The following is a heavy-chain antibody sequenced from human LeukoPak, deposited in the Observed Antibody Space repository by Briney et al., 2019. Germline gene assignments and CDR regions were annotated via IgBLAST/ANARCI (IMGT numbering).Heavy chain of an antibody. CDR2: IYSGGST. CDR3: ARDSKDNIAAADYYFDY. J-gene: IGHJ4*02. CDR1: GFTVSSSY. D-gene: IGHD6-13*01. Sequence: GGSLRLSCAASGFTVSSSYMSWVRQAPGKGLEWVSVIYSGGSTYYADSAKGRFTISRDNSKNTLYLQMNSLRAEDTAVYYCARDSKDNIAAADYYFDYWGQGTLVTVSS. V-gene: IGHV3-53*01.